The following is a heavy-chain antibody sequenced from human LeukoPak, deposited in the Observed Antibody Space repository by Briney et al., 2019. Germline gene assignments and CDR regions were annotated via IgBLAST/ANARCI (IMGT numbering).Heavy chain of an antibody. V-gene: IGHV3-21*01. J-gene: IGHJ4*02. Sequence: PGGSLRLSCAASGFTFSSYSMNWVRQAPGKGLEWVPSISSSSSYIYYADSVKGRFTISRDNAKNSLYLQMNSLRAEDTAVYYCARGTPIVVVPAALYYFDYWGQGTLVTVSS. D-gene: IGHD2-2*01. CDR2: ISSSSSYI. CDR3: ARGTPIVVVPAALYYFDY. CDR1: GFTFSSYS.